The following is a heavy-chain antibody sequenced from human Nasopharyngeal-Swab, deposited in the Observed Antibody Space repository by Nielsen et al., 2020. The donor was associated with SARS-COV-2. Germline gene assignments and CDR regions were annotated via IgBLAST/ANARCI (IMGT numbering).Heavy chain of an antibody. CDR1: GGTFSKYA. Sequence: SVKVSCKVSGGTFSKYAISWVRQAPGQGIEWMGRIIPTFGTTKYAGKFQDRVTITADSSMSTAYMELSSLRSEDTAMYYCARDLPIDYYGSGSLDFWGQGTLVTVSS. V-gene: IGHV1-69*13. CDR3: ARDLPIDYYGSGSLDF. CDR2: IIPTFGTT. J-gene: IGHJ4*02. D-gene: IGHD3-10*01.